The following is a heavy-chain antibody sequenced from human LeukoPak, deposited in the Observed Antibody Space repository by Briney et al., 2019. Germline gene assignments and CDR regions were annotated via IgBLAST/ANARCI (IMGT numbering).Heavy chain of an antibody. D-gene: IGHD4-17*01. CDR3: AKAGDYRPYFDY. CDR1: GFTFSSYS. J-gene: IGHJ4*02. V-gene: IGHV3-23*01. Sequence: GGSLRLSCAASGFTFSSYSMNWVRQAPGKGLEWVSAISGSGGSTYYADSVKGRFTISRDNSKNTLYLQMNSLRAEDTAVYYCAKAGDYRPYFDYWGQGTLVTVSS. CDR2: ISGSGGST.